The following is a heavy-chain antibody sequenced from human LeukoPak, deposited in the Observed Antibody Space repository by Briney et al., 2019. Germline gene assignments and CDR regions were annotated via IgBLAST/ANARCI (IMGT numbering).Heavy chain of an antibody. CDR2: INHSGST. CDR3: ARVVMTTVTTGSYNWFDP. CDR1: GGSFSGYY. Sequence: SETLSLTCAVYGGSFSGYYWSWIRQPPGKGLEWIGEINHSGSTNYNPSLKSRVTISVDTSKNQFSLKLSSVTAADTAVYYCARVVMTTVTTGSYNWFDPWGQGTLVTVSS. D-gene: IGHD4-17*01. V-gene: IGHV4-34*01. J-gene: IGHJ5*02.